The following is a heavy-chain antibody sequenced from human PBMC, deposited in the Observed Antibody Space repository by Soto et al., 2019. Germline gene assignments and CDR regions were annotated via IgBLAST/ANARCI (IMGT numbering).Heavy chain of an antibody. Sequence: EVQLVESGGGLVQPGGSLRLSCAASGFTFSPFWMHWVRQVPGKGPVWVSRINSDGNSTSYADSVKGRFTISRDNAKNPLYLQMNSLRAEDTAVYYCARGSNRFDYWGQGTLVTVSS. V-gene: IGHV3-74*01. J-gene: IGHJ4*02. CDR2: INSDGNST. D-gene: IGHD4-4*01. CDR3: ARGSNRFDY. CDR1: GFTFSPFW.